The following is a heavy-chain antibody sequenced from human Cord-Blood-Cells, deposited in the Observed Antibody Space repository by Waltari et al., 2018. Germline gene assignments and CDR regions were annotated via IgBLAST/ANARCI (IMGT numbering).Heavy chain of an antibody. CDR2: IYYSGST. CDR3: ARGDEFSEQYGGFDY. CDR1: GGSISSSSYY. D-gene: IGHD2-15*01. J-gene: IGHJ4*02. V-gene: IGHV4-39*07. Sequence: QLQLQESGPGLVKPSETLSLTCTVSGGSISSSSYYWGWIRQPPGKGLEWSGSIYYSGSTYSNPSLKSRVTISVDTSKNQFSLKLSSVTAADTAVYYCARGDEFSEQYGGFDYWGQGTLVTVSS.